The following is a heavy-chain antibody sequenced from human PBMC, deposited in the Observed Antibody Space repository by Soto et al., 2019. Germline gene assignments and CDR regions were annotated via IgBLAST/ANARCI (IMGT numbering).Heavy chain of an antibody. V-gene: IGHV4-31*03. CDR2: IYYSGST. D-gene: IGHD6-13*01. Sequence: QVQLQESGPGLVKPSQTLSLTCTVSGGSISSGGYYWSWIRQHPGKGLEWIGYIYYSGSTYYNPXLKSRATRSVXXSXNXXSLKLSSVTAADTAVYYCARVILAAAGTFYYGMDVWGQGTTVTVSS. CDR1: GGSISSGGYY. CDR3: ARVILAAAGTFYYGMDV. J-gene: IGHJ6*02.